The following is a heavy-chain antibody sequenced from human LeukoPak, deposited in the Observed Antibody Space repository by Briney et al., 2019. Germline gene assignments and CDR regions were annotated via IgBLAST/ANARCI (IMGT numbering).Heavy chain of an antibody. D-gene: IGHD6-19*01. Sequence: GGSLRLSCAASGFIFSSYWMHWVRQAPGKGPAWIAHINGDGSVTGYADSVKGRFTISRDNARHTLYVEMNSLRAEDTAVYYCAVRIAVPGGFDTWGQGTLVTVAS. V-gene: IGHV3-74*01. J-gene: IGHJ4*02. CDR1: GFIFSSYW. CDR3: AVRIAVPGGFDT. CDR2: INGDGSVT.